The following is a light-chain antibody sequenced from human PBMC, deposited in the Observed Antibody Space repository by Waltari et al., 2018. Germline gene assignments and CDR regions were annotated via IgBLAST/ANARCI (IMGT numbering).Light chain of an antibody. CDR1: RSNIGNNY. Sequence: QSVLTQPPSASGTPGQRVTISCSGGRSNIGNNYVFWYQQFPGTAPKLLIYRIYQRPSGVPYRFAGSKSGNSASLAISGLRSEDEADYYCAAWDDSLSVWVFGGGTKLTVL. CDR3: AAWDDSLSVWV. CDR2: RIY. V-gene: IGLV1-47*01. J-gene: IGLJ3*02.